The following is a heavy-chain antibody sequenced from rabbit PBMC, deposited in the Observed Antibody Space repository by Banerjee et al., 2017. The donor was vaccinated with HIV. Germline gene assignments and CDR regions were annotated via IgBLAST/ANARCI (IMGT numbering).Heavy chain of an antibody. J-gene: IGHJ6*01. V-gene: IGHV1S47*01. Sequence: QQQLVESGGGLVKPGASLALTCKASGFSFSSGLPMCLVRQAPGEGLGWIASVDTGDGTTYYASWVNGRFTVSLDNAQNTVFLQMTSLTPADTATYFCARELVVVVMGLGYYGMDLWGPGTLVTVS. CDR3: ARELVVVVMGLGYYGMDL. CDR1: GFSFSSGLP. CDR2: VDTGDGTT. D-gene: IGHD1-1*01.